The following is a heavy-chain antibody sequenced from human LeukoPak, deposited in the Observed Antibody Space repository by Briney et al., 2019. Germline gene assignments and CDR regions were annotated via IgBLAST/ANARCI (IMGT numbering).Heavy chain of an antibody. D-gene: IGHD1-14*01. Sequence: GGSLRLSCAASGLTFSNYGMSWVRQAPGKGLEWVSAISDSGGRTNYADSVKGRFTISRDNSKNTLYLQLNSLRAEDTAVYYCAKRPAGIRSFDYWGQGTLVTVSS. J-gene: IGHJ4*02. CDR2: ISDSGGRT. CDR1: GLTFSNYG. V-gene: IGHV3-23*01. CDR3: AKRPAGIRSFDY.